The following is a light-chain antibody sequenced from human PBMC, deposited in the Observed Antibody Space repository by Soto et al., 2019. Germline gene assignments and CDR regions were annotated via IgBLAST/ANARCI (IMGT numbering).Light chain of an antibody. CDR2: RAS. V-gene: IGKV3-20*01. CDR3: QQYRSSVWT. J-gene: IGKJ1*01. Sequence: EIVLTQSPGTLSLSPGERATLSCRASQSVNSNYLTWYQQKPGQAPRLLIHRASNRATGIPDRFSGSGSGTDFTLTISRLEPEDFAVYYCQQYRSSVWTFGQGTKVDIK. CDR1: QSVNSNY.